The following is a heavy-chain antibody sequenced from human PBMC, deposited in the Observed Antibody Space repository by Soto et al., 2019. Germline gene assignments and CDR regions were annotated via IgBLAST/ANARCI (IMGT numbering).Heavy chain of an antibody. J-gene: IGHJ5*02. V-gene: IGHV4-34*01. D-gene: IGHD6-19*01. CDR2: INHSGST. CDR3: ASPQGWYSPRLGDWFDP. Sequence: SETLSLTCAFYGGSFIGYYWSWIRQPPGKGLEWIGEINHSGSTNYNPSLKSRVTISVDTSKNQFSLKLSSVTAADTAVYYCASPQGWYSPRLGDWFDPWGQGTLVTAPQ. CDR1: GGSFIGYY.